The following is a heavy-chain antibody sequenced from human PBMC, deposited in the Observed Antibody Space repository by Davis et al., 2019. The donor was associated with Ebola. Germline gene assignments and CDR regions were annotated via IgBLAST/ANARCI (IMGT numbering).Heavy chain of an antibody. CDR1: GGSISSYY. D-gene: IGHD6-19*01. J-gene: IGHJ5*02. V-gene: IGHV4-59*08. CDR2: IYYSGST. CDR3: ARHQEGSSGWDWFDP. Sequence: MPSETLSLTCTVSGGSISSYYWSWIRQPPGKGLEWIGYIYYSGSTNYNPSLKSRVTISVDTSKNQFSLKLSSVTAADTAVYYCARHQEGSSGWDWFDPWGQGTLVTVSS.